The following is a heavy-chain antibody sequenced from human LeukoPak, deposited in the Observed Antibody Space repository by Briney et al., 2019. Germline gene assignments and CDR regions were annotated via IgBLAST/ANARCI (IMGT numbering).Heavy chain of an antibody. CDR3: ARSDTDYDYVWGSYRPDNWFDP. V-gene: IGHV4-39*01. CDR1: SGSISSSSYY. CDR2: IYYSGST. D-gene: IGHD3-16*02. J-gene: IGHJ5*02. Sequence: SETLSLTCTVSSGSISSSSYYWGWIRQTPGTGLEWIGNIYYSGSTYYNLSLKSRVTISVDTSKNQFSLKLSSVTAADTAVYFCARSDTDYDYVWGSYRPDNWFDPWGQGTLVTVSS.